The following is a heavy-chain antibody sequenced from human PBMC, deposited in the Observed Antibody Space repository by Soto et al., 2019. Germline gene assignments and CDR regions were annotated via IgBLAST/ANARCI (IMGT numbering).Heavy chain of an antibody. CDR1: GGSISSSSYY. V-gene: IGHV4-39*01. Sequence: QLQLQESGPGLVKPSETLSLTCTVSGGSISSSSYYWGWIRQPPGKGLEWIGSIYYSGSTYYNPSLKSRVTISVDTSKNQFSLKLSSVTAADTAVYYCASNDFWSGYLPQPYGMDVWGQGTTVTVSS. D-gene: IGHD3-3*01. CDR3: ASNDFWSGYLPQPYGMDV. CDR2: IYYSGST. J-gene: IGHJ6*02.